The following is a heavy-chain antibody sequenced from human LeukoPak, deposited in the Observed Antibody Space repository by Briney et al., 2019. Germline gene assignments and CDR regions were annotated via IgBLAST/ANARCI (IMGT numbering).Heavy chain of an antibody. D-gene: IGHD5-12*01. V-gene: IGHV1-2*02. J-gene: IGHJ3*02. Sequence: ASVKVSCKASGYTFTGYYMHWVRQAPGQGLEWMGWINPNSGGTNYAQKFQGRVTMTRDTSISTAYMELSRLRSDDTAVYYCARVFYSGNAFDIWGQGTMVTVSS. CDR2: INPNSGGT. CDR1: GYTFTGYY. CDR3: ARVFYSGNAFDI.